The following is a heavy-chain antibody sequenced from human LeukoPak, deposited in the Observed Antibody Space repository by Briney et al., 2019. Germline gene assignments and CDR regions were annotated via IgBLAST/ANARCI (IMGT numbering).Heavy chain of an antibody. Sequence: GASVKVSCKVSGYTLTELSMHWVRQAPGKGLEWMGGFDPEDGETIYAQKFQGRVTMTEDTSTDTAYMELSSLRSEDTAVYYCATAIPPYYYDSSGYSEYFQHWGQGTLVTVSS. CDR1: GYTLTELS. D-gene: IGHD3-22*01. J-gene: IGHJ1*01. V-gene: IGHV1-24*01. CDR2: FDPEDGET. CDR3: ATAIPPYYYDSSGYSEYFQH.